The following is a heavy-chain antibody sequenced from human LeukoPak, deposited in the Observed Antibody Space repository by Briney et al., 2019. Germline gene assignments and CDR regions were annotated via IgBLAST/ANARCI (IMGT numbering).Heavy chain of an antibody. CDR2: IYHSGST. J-gene: IGHJ3*02. CDR3: ARPQLWFGEFGYAFDI. D-gene: IGHD3-10*01. CDR1: GYSISSGYY. V-gene: IGHV4-38-2*01. Sequence: SETLSLTCAVSGYSISSGYYWGWIRQPPGKGLEWIGSIYHSGSTYYNPSLKSRVTISVDTSKNQFSLKLSSVTAAGTAVYYCARPQLWFGEFGYAFDIWGQGTMVTVSS.